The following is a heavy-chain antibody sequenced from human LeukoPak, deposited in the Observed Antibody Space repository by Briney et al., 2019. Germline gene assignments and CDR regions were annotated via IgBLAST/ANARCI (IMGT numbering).Heavy chain of an antibody. CDR3: ARVPAAQYYFDY. CDR1: VGSISSGGYY. Sequence: SQTLSLTCTVSVGSISSGGYYWSWIRQHPGKGLEWIGYIYYSGSTYYNPSLKSRVTISVDTSKNQFSLKLRSVTAADTAVYYCARVPAAQYYFDYWGQGTLVTVSS. D-gene: IGHD2-2*01. V-gene: IGHV4-31*03. CDR2: IYYSGST. J-gene: IGHJ4*02.